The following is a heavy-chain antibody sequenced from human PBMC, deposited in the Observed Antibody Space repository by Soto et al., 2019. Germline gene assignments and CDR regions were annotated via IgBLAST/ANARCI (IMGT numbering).Heavy chain of an antibody. D-gene: IGHD6-13*01. J-gene: IGHJ4*02. CDR2: ISGSGGAT. CDR1: GFIPSSYA. V-gene: IGHV3-23*01. CDR3: AKDAIMVSSSFNYFDF. Sequence: PGGSLRLSCVVSGFIPSSYAMSWVRQAPGKGLEWVSGISGSGGATSYADSVKGRFTISTDNSKNTLYLQMNSLSAEDTAIYYCAKDAIMVSSSFNYFDFWGQGALVTVSS.